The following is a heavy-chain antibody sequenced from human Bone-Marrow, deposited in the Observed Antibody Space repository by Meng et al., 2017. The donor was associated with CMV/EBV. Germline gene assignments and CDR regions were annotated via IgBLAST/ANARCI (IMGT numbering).Heavy chain of an antibody. V-gene: IGHV3-48*04. Sequence: GESLKISCAASGFTFSNYAMNWVRQAPGKGLEWVSYISSSSSTIYYADSVKGRFTISRDNAKNSLHLQMSSLRVEDTAVYYCASKESYFYDSNYYGMDVWGQGTTVTVS. CDR3: ASKESYFYDSNYYGMDV. CDR2: ISSSSSTI. D-gene: IGHD3-22*01. J-gene: IGHJ6*02. CDR1: GFTFSNYA.